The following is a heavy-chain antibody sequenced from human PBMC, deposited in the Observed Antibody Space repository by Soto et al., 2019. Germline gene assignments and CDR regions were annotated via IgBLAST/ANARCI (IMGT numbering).Heavy chain of an antibody. CDR3: ARAVGYCISTSCYTDHWFDS. CDR2: INAGNGNT. Sequence: ASVKVSCKASGYTFTSYAMHWVRQAPGQRLEWMGWINAGNGNTKYSQKFQGRVTITRDTSMSTAYMELSSLRSEDTAVYYCARAVGYCISTSCYTDHWFDSWGQGTLVTVS. J-gene: IGHJ5*01. CDR1: GYTFTSYA. V-gene: IGHV1-3*01. D-gene: IGHD2-2*02.